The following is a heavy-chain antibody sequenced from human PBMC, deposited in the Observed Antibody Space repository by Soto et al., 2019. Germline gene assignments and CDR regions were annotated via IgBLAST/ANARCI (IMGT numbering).Heavy chain of an antibody. CDR3: ARLSGYSYGYGGMDV. Sequence: GESLKISCKGSGYSFTGYWIGWVRQMPGKGLEWMGIIYPGDSDTRYSPSFQGQVTISADKSISTAYLQWSSLKASDTAMYYCARLSGYSYGYGGMDVWGQGTTVTVSS. CDR1: GYSFTGYW. CDR2: IYPGDSDT. V-gene: IGHV5-51*01. D-gene: IGHD5-18*01. J-gene: IGHJ6*02.